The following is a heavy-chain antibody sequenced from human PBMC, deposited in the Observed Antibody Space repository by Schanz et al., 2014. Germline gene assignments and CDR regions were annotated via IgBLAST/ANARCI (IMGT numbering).Heavy chain of an antibody. CDR2: VCYDGSKK. Sequence: LVESGGGVVQPGRSLRLSCAASGFTFSSYGMHWVRQVPGKGLEWVAVVCYDGSKKYYEDSVKGRFTISRDNSKNTLYLQMNSLRAEDTAVYYCAKKSWTLLFDYWGQGTLVTVSS. CDR1: GFTFSSYG. CDR3: AKKSWTLLFDY. D-gene: IGHD3-10*01. V-gene: IGHV3-33*06. J-gene: IGHJ4*02.